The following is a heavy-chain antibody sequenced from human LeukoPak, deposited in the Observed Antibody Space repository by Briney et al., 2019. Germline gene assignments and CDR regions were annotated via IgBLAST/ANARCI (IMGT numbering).Heavy chain of an antibody. V-gene: IGHV3-7*04. J-gene: IGHJ4*02. D-gene: IGHD3-10*01. CDR3: ARGFSAAA. CDR2: IKQDGSDR. CDR1: GFTFSSSW. Sequence: PGGSLRLSCVASGFTFSSSWMSWVRQARGKGLECVANIKQDGSDRNYVDSVKGRFTISRDNAKSSLSLQMNSLRVEDTAVYYCARGFSAAAWGQGTLVTVSS.